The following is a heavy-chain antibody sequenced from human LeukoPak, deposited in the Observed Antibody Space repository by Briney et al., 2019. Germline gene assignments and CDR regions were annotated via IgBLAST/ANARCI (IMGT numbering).Heavy chain of an antibody. V-gene: IGHV1-2*02. CDR3: ARGTYYGSGSFFDY. CDR1: GYSFTDYY. D-gene: IGHD3-10*01. J-gene: IGHJ4*02. Sequence: ASVKVSCKASGYSFTDYYIHWVRLAPGQGLEWMGSINTNNGGTNYAQKFQGRVTMTRDTSITSVYMDLRGLTSDDTAVYYCARGTYYGSGSFFDYWGQGTLVTVSS. CDR2: INTNNGGT.